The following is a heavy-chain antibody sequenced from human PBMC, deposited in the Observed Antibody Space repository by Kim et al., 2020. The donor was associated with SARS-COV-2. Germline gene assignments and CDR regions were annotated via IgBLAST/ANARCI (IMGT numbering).Heavy chain of an antibody. D-gene: IGHD6-13*01. Sequence: GSLRLSCAASGFTFSSYAMHWVRQAPGKGLEWVAVISYDGSNKYYADSVKGRFTISRDNSKNTLYLQMNSLRAEDTAVYYCARDRWTAAGDYYYGMDVWGQGTTVTVSS. V-gene: IGHV3-30-3*01. CDR2: ISYDGSNK. CDR3: ARDRWTAAGDYYYGMDV. CDR1: GFTFSSYA. J-gene: IGHJ6*02.